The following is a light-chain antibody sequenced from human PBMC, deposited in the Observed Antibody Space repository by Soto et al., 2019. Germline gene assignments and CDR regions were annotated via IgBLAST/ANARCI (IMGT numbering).Light chain of an antibody. J-gene: IGKJ3*01. CDR1: QSVSTN. Sequence: EVVMTQSPATLSVSPGERATLSCRASQSVSTNLAWYQQKPGQAPRVLIYGASTRATAVPARFSGSGSGTEFTLTISSLQPEDFAVYYCQQYGSLPTTFGPGTKVEIK. CDR3: QQYGSLPTT. V-gene: IGKV3-15*01. CDR2: GAS.